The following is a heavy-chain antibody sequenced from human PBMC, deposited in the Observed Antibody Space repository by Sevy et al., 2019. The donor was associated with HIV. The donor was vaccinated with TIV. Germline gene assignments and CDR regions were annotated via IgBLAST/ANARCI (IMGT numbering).Heavy chain of an antibody. CDR1: GYTLSELS. Sequence: GPVKVSCKVSGYTLSELSMHWVRLAPGKGLEWMGSFDPEDEETTYAQKFQGRVTMTEDTSTDTAYMELSSLRSEDTAVYYCATTKDYYDSSGSPFDYWGQGTLVTVSS. J-gene: IGHJ4*02. CDR2: FDPEDEET. D-gene: IGHD3-22*01. V-gene: IGHV1-24*01. CDR3: ATTKDYYDSSGSPFDY.